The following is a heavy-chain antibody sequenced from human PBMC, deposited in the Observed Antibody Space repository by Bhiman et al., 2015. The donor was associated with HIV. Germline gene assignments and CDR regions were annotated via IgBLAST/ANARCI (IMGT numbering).Heavy chain of an antibody. J-gene: IGHJ4*02. Sequence: QVQLVESGGGVVQPGGSLRLSCAASGFTFSSYGMHWVRQAPGKGLEWVAFIRYDGSNKYYADSVKGGSTISRDNSKNTLYLQVNSLRAEDTAVYYCAKSVGVDYYGSGSYYSPFDYWGQGTLVTVSS. CDR2: IRYDGSNK. CDR3: AKSVGVDYYGSGSYYSPFDY. V-gene: IGHV3-30*02. CDR1: GFTFSSYG. D-gene: IGHD3-10*01.